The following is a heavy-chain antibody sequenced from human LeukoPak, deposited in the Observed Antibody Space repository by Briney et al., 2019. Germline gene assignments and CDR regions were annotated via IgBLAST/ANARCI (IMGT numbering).Heavy chain of an antibody. CDR1: GGTFSSYA. J-gene: IGHJ4*02. CDR3: ARDQRGDSSGYYEI. V-gene: IGHV1-69*05. CDR2: IIPIFGTA. D-gene: IGHD3-22*01. Sequence: GSSVKVSCKASGGTFSSYAISWVRQAPGQGLEWMGGIIPIFGTANYAQKFQGRVTITTEESTSTAYMELSSLRSEDTAVYYCARDQRGDSSGYYEIWGQGTLVTVSS.